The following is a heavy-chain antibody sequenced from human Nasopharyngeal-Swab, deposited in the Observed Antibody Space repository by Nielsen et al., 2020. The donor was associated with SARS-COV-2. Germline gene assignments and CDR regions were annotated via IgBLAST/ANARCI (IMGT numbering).Heavy chain of an antibody. CDR1: GGSISSYY. D-gene: IGHD3-10*01. V-gene: IGHV4-4*07. Sequence: SETLSLTCTVSGGSISSYYWSWIRQPAGKGLEWIGRIYTSGSTNYNPSLKSRVTMSVDTSKNQFSLKLSSVTAADTAVYYCARESLHYYGSGSYYNVLDYWGQGALDTVSS. CDR2: IYTSGST. CDR3: ARESLHYYGSGSYYNVLDY. J-gene: IGHJ4*02.